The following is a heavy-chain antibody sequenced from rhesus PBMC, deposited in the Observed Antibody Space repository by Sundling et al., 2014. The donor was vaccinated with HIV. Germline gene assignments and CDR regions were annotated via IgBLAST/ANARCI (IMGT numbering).Heavy chain of an antibody. V-gene: IGHV4-127*01. D-gene: IGHD4-23*01. CDR1: GGSISGGYG. Sequence: QVQLQESGPGLVKPSETLSLTCAVSGGSISGGYGWSWIRQPPGKGLEWICHIFGSIGNIYYNSSLKSRVTISTDTSKNQFSLRLNSVTAADTAVYYCARVLYSRKALFDYWGQGVLVTVSS. CDR2: IFGSIGNI. CDR3: ARVLYSRKALFDY. J-gene: IGHJ4*01.